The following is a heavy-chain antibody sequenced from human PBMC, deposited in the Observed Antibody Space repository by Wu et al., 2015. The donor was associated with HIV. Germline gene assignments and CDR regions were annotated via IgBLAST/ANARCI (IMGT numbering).Heavy chain of an antibody. CDR1: GYTFSAAY. Sequence: QVQILQSATEVKKPGASVKVSCKTSGYTFSAAYIHWVRQARGQGLEWMGSINPNSGGAKYAQNVQGRVTITRDKSISTAYMEVNTLRSDDTAVYYCVRGRSCGGQDCYHWDFQLWGQGTPVIVSP. J-gene: IGHJ1*01. CDR2: INPNSGGA. D-gene: IGHD2-21*01. V-gene: IGHV1-2*02. CDR3: VRGRSCGGQDCYHWDFQL.